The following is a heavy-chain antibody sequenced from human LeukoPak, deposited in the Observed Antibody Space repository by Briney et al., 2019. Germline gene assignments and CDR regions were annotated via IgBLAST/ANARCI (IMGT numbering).Heavy chain of an antibody. V-gene: IGHV3-30-3*01. D-gene: IGHD6-19*01. Sequence: GGSLRLSCAASGFTFSNYAMHWVRQAPGKGLEWVAVISYDGSNKDYADSVKGRFTISRDNSKNTLYLQMNSLRTEDTAVYYCARDRARYSIGWYGEGFAYWGHGTLVTVSS. J-gene: IGHJ4*01. CDR3: ARDRARYSIGWYGEGFAY. CDR2: ISYDGSNK. CDR1: GFTFSNYA.